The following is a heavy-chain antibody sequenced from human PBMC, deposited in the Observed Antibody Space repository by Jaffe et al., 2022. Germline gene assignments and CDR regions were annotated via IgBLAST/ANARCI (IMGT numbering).Heavy chain of an antibody. Sequence: EVQLLESGGGLVQPGGSLRLSCAASGFTFSSYAMSWVRQAPGKGLEWVSAISGSGGSTYYADSVKGRFTISRDNSKNTLYLQMNSLRAEDTAVYYCAKSGGWGGVPAAYFDYWGQGTLVTVSS. CDR2: ISGSGGST. CDR3: AKSGGWGGVPAAYFDY. V-gene: IGHV3-23*01. CDR1: GFTFSSYA. D-gene: IGHD2-2*01. J-gene: IGHJ4*02.